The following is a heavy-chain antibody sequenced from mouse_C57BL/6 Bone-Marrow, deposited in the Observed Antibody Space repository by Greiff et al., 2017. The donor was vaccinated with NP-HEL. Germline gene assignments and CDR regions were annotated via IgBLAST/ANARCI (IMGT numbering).Heavy chain of an antibody. J-gene: IGHJ2*01. CDR1: GYAFSSSW. D-gene: IGHD2-13*01. V-gene: IGHV1-82*01. CDR3: ARGDYYFDY. CDR2: IYPGDGDT. Sequence: QVQLQQSGPELVKPGASVKISCKASGYAFSSSWMNWVKQRPGKGLEWIGRIYPGDGDTNYNGKFKGKATLTADKSSSTAYMQLSSLTSEDSAVYFYARGDYYFDYWGQGTTLTVSS.